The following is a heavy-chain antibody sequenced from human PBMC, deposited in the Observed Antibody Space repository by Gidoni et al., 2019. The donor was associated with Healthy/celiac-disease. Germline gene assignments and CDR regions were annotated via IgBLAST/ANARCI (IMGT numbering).Heavy chain of an antibody. Sequence: QVQLVQSGAEVKKPGSSVKVSCKASGSTFSSYAISWVRQAPGQGLEWMGGIIPIFGTATYAQKFQGRVTITADESTSTAYMELSSLRSEDTAVYYCASLHAAGWYFDLWGRGTLVTVSS. V-gene: IGHV1-69*01. D-gene: IGHD6-13*01. CDR1: GSTFSSYA. CDR3: ASLHAAGWYFDL. J-gene: IGHJ2*01. CDR2: IIPIFGTA.